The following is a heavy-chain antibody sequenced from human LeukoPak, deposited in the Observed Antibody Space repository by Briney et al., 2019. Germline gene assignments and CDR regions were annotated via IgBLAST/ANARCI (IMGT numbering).Heavy chain of an antibody. J-gene: IGHJ4*02. CDR1: GFTFSSYA. CDR2: ISYDGSNK. D-gene: IGHD3-22*01. V-gene: IGHV3-30-3*01. Sequence: GGSLRLSCAASGFTFSSYAMHWVRQAPGKGLEWVAVISYDGSNKYYADSVKGRFTISRDNSKNTLYLQMNSLRAEDTAVYYCARSQTYYYDSSGRGPDYWGQGTLVTVSS. CDR3: ARSQTYYYDSSGRGPDY.